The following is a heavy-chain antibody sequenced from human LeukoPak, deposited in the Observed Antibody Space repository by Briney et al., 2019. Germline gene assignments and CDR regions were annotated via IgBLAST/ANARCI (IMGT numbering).Heavy chain of an antibody. Sequence: SETLSLTCTVSGGSVNSGDYYWSWISQLPGKGLEWIAYIHYSGSTYSNPSLKSRLTVSVDTSKNQLSLELSSVTAADTAMYFCARDGCTGSSCLSNWFDPWGQGTLVTVSS. CDR1: GGSVNSGDYY. V-gene: IGHV4-31*03. CDR2: IHYSGST. D-gene: IGHD2-15*01. CDR3: ARDGCTGSSCLSNWFDP. J-gene: IGHJ5*02.